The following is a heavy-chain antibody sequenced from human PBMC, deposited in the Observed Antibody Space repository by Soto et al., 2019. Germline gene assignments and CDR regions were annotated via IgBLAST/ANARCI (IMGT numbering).Heavy chain of an antibody. D-gene: IGHD3-22*01. V-gene: IGHV4-34*01. CDR3: ARSNPKSMVFRGHDAFDI. Sequence: SETLSLTCAVYGGSFSGYYWSWIRQPPGKGLEWIGEINHSGSTNYNPSLKSRVTISVDTSKNQFSLKLSSVTAADTAVYYCARSNPKSMVFRGHDAFDIWGQGTMVTVSS. J-gene: IGHJ3*02. CDR1: GGSFSGYY. CDR2: INHSGST.